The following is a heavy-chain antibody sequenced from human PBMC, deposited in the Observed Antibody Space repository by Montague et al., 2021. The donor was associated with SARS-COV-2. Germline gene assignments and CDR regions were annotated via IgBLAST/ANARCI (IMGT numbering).Heavy chain of an antibody. V-gene: IGHV3-13*01. J-gene: IGHJ2*01. CDR2: IGTAGDT. CDR1: GFTFSSYD. Sequence: SLRLSCAASGFTFSSYDMHWVRQATGKGLEWVSAIGTAGDTYYPGSVKGRFTIPRENAKNSLYLQMNSLRAGDTAVYYCARGGDILTGYPVWYFDLWGRGTLVTASA. CDR3: ARGGDILTGYPVWYFDL. D-gene: IGHD3-9*01.